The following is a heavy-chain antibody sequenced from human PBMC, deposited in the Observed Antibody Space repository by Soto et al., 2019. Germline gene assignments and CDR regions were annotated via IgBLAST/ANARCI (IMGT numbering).Heavy chain of an antibody. V-gene: IGHV5-10-1*01. CDR3: ARRDSSGLDDYYYVMDV. Sequence: PWESLKISCKGSGYSFTSYWISWVRQMPGKGLEWMGRIDPSDSYTNYSPSFQGHVTISADKSISTAYLQWSSLKASDTAMYYCARRDSSGLDDYYYVMDVWGQGTTVTVSS. J-gene: IGHJ6*02. CDR1: GYSFTSYW. D-gene: IGHD3-22*01. CDR2: IDPSDSYT.